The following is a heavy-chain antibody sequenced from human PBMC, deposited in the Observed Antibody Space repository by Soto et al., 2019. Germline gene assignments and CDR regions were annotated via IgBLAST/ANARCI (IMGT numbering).Heavy chain of an antibody. D-gene: IGHD2-21*01. CDR1: GASISKGKW. V-gene: IGHV4-4*02. J-gene: IGHJ4*02. CDR2: ISHGMSP. CDR3: TRDGDYGYSLAY. Sequence: QVQLPASGPGLVKPSETLTLTCAVSGASISKGKWWSWVRQPPGKGLEWIGEISHGMSPLYTPSLRTRFTIEVDKSKNQFSLTFSVTAADTAMYYCTRDGDYGYSLAYWGQGTLVTVSS.